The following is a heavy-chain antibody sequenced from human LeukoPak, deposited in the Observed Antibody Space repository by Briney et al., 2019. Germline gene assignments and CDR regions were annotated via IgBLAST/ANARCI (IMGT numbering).Heavy chain of an antibody. CDR3: AIYPRAYYSYYYMDV. CDR2: IRYDGSNK. D-gene: IGHD5/OR15-5a*01. V-gene: IGHV3-30*02. Sequence: GGSLRLSCAASGFTFSSYGMHWVRQDPGKGLEWVAFIRYDGSNKYYAHSVKGRFTISRDNSKNTLYLQMNSLRAEDTAVYYCAIYPRAYYSYYYMDVWGKGTTVTISS. CDR1: GFTFSSYG. J-gene: IGHJ6*03.